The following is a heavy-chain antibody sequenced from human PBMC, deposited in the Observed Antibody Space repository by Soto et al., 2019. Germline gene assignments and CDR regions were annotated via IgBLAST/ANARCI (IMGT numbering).Heavy chain of an antibody. CDR2: INCGSGNT. CDR3: ARGYTSGWTFDF. J-gene: IGHJ4*02. V-gene: IGHV1-3*01. CDR1: GDNFTTYV. Sequence: QVQLVQSGAEVKQPGASASVSCKASGDNFTTYVVHWVRQAPGQGPEWMGWINCGSGNTVYSQKFQGRVTFTRDTSARTAYMDLNSLTSGDTAVYYCARGYTSGWTFDFWGRGTLVTVSS. D-gene: IGHD6-19*01.